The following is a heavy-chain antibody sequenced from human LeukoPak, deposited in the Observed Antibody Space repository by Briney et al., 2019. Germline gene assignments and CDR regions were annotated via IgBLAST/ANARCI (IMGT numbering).Heavy chain of an antibody. CDR1: GGTFSSYA. V-gene: IGHV1-69*13. CDR2: IIPIFGTA. CDR3: AGLRFLEWLSHYYYYYYGMDV. Sequence: GASVKVSCKASGGTFSSYAISWVRQAPGQGLEWMGGIIPIFGTANYAQKFQGRVTITADESTSTAYMELSSLRSEDTAVYYCAGLRFLEWLSHYYYYYYGMDVWGQGTTVTVSS. D-gene: IGHD3-3*01. J-gene: IGHJ6*02.